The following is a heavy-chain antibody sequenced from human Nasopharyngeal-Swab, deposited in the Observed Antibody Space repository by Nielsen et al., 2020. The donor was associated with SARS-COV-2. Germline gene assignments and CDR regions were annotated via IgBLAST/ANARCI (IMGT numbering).Heavy chain of an antibody. Sequence: GGSLRLSCAASGFTVSSNYMSWVRQAPGKGLEWVSVIYSGGSTYYADSVKGRFTISRDNSKNTLYLQMNSLRADDTAVYYCAKEATLGGVGDYYYMDVWGKGTTVTVSS. V-gene: IGHV3-53*01. CDR3: AKEATLGGVGDYYYMDV. CDR2: IYSGGST. J-gene: IGHJ6*03. D-gene: IGHD3-16*01. CDR1: GFTVSSNY.